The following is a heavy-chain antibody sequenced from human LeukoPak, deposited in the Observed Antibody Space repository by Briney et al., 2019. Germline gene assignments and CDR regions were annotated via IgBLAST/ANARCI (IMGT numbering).Heavy chain of an antibody. CDR2: FSSSGSAI. D-gene: IGHD3-10*01. Sequence: GGSLRLSCAASGFTFSSYDMNWVREAPGKGLECVSYFSSSGSAIYYADSVKGRFTMSRDSAKNSLYLQMNSLRDEDTAVYYCARSVVRGVIALDYWGQGTLVTVSS. V-gene: IGHV3-48*03. CDR1: GFTFSSYD. J-gene: IGHJ4*02. CDR3: ARSVVRGVIALDY.